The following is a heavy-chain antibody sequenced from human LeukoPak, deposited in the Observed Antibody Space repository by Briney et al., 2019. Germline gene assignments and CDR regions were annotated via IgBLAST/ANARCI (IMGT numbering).Heavy chain of an antibody. CDR2: INHSVST. V-gene: IGHV4-34*01. Sequence: PPETLSLTCAVYGGSFSVYYWSWIRQPPGKGLEWSGEINHSVSTNYNPSLKSRVTISVDTSKNQFSLKLTSVTAADTAVYYCARGVGGITMVRGRPYGMDVWGQGTRVSVSS. J-gene: IGHJ6*02. CDR1: GGSFSVYY. CDR3: ARGVGGITMVRGRPYGMDV. D-gene: IGHD3-10*01.